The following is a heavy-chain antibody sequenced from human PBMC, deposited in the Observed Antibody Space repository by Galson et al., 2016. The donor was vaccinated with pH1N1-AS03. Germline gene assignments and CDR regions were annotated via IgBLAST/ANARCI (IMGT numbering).Heavy chain of an antibody. Sequence: ETLSLTCTVSGGSISSSSYYWGWIRQPPGKGLEWIGSIYYSGGTYYNPSLKSRVTISVDTSKNQFSLKLSSVTAADTAVYYCARRVYGDYVNWFDPWGQGTLVTVSS. CDR3: ARRVYGDYVNWFDP. CDR1: GGSISSSSYY. J-gene: IGHJ5*02. D-gene: IGHD4-17*01. V-gene: IGHV4-39*01. CDR2: IYYSGGT.